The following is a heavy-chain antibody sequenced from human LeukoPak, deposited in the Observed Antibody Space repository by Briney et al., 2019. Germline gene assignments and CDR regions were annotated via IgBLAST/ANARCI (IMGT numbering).Heavy chain of an antibody. CDR2: ITPIFGTA. J-gene: IGHJ6*02. D-gene: IGHD3-9*01. CDR1: GGTFSSYA. Sequence: SVKLSCTASGGTFSSYAISWVRQAPGQGLELMGGITPIFGTANYAQKFQGRVTITADESTSTAYMELSSLRSEDTAVYYCAMNWYDILTGDLYYYYGMDVWGQGTTVTVSS. V-gene: IGHV1-69*13. CDR3: AMNWYDILTGDLYYYYGMDV.